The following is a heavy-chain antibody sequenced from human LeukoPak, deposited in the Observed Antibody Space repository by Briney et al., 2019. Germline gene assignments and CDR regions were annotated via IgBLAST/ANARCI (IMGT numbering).Heavy chain of an antibody. CDR1: GGSISSYY. CDR2: IYYSGST. CDR3: AIGYNWNYGTLDY. Sequence: PSETLSLTCTVSGGSISSYYWSWIRQPPGKGLEWIGYIYYSGSTNYNPSLKSRVTISLDTSRNQFSLKLNSVTAADTAVYYCAIGYNWNYGTLDYWGQGTLVTVSS. V-gene: IGHV4-59*12. D-gene: IGHD1-7*01. J-gene: IGHJ4*02.